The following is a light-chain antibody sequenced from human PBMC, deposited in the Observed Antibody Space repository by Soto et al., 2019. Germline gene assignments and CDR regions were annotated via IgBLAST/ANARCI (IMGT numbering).Light chain of an antibody. CDR2: DAS. V-gene: IGKV1-5*01. Sequence: DIQMTQSPSTLSASVGDRVTITCRASQNINNWLAWYQHKPGKAPKILIYDASTLESGVPSRFSGSGSGTEFTLTISSLQPDDFATHCCQQYNLAFGQGTKVDIK. CDR3: QQYNLA. CDR1: QNINNW. J-gene: IGKJ1*01.